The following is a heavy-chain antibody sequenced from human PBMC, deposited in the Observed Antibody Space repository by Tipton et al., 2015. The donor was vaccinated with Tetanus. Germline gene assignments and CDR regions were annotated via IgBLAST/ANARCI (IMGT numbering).Heavy chain of an antibody. J-gene: IGHJ6*02. Sequence: SLRLSCAASGFTFNNYWMSWLRQAPGKGLEWLSFISHSGTTIYNADSVKGRFTISRDNAENSLYLQMNSLRVEDTAVYYCATRVGPSSSFYYGMDVWGQGTTVTVSS. CDR3: ATRVGPSSSFYYGMDV. CDR1: GFTFNNYW. V-gene: IGHV3-11*01. D-gene: IGHD3-10*01. CDR2: ISHSGTTI.